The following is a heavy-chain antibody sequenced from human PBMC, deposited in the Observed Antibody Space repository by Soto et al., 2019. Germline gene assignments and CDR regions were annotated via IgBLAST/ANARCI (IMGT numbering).Heavy chain of an antibody. D-gene: IGHD3-10*01. CDR1: GFTFSSYS. CDR2: ISSSSSYI. V-gene: IGHV3-21*01. J-gene: IGHJ3*02. Sequence: EVQLVESGGGLVKPGGSLRLSCAASGFTFSSYSMNWVRQAPGKGLEWVSSISSSSSYIYYADSVKGRFTISRDNAKNSLYLQMNSLRAEDTAVYYCARDRWNYCSGPDAFDIWGQGTMVTVSS. CDR3: ARDRWNYCSGPDAFDI.